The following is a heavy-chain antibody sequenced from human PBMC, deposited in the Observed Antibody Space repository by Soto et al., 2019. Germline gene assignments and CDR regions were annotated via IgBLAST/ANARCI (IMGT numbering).Heavy chain of an antibody. D-gene: IGHD3-22*01. V-gene: IGHV3-48*02. CDR1: GFTFSSYS. J-gene: IGHJ3*02. CDR3: ARDTYYYDSSGYYDSTDAFDI. Sequence: GGSLRLSCAASGFTFSSYSMNWVRQAPGKGLEWVSYISSSSSTIYYADSVKGRFTISRDNAKNSLYLQMNSLRDEDTAVYYSARDTYYYDSSGYYDSTDAFDIWGQGTMVTVSS. CDR2: ISSSSSTI.